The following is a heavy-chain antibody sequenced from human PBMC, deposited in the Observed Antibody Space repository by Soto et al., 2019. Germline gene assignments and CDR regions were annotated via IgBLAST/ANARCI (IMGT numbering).Heavy chain of an antibody. Sequence: PSETLSLTCTVSGGSISSGGYYWSWIRQHPGKGLEWIGYIYYSGSTYYNPSLKSRVTISVDTSKNQFSLKLSSVTAADTAVYYCARDXHTGVTSAFNYYYGMDVWGQGTTVTVSS. CDR2: IYYSGST. V-gene: IGHV4-31*03. CDR3: ARDXHTGVTSAFNYYYGMDV. CDR1: GGSISSGGYY. J-gene: IGHJ6*02. D-gene: IGHD5-18*01.